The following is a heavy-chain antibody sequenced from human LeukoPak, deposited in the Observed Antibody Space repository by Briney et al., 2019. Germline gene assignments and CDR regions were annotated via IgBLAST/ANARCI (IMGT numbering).Heavy chain of an antibody. CDR1: GYTFTSYD. J-gene: IGHJ6*03. CDR2: MNPNSGNT. V-gene: IGHV1-8*01. Sequence: GASVKVSCKASGYTFTSYDINWVRQATGQGLEWMGWMNPNSGNTGYAQKFQGRVTMTRNTSISTAYMELSSLRSEDTAVYYCARGLFFSYYYYMDVWGKGTTVTISS. D-gene: IGHD2/OR15-2a*01. CDR3: ARGLFFSYYYYMDV.